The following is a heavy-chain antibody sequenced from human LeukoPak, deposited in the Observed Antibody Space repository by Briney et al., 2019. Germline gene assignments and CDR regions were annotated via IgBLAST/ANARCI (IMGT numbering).Heavy chain of an antibody. Sequence: GGSLRLSCAASGFTFSDYYMSWIRQAPGKGLEWVSYISSSGSTIYYADSVEGRFTISRDNAKNSLYLQMNSLRAEDTAVYYCARNGYSSSWGSYYYYYYMDVWGKGTTVTVSS. D-gene: IGHD6-13*01. CDR3: ARNGYSSSWGSYYYYYYMDV. CDR1: GFTFSDYY. J-gene: IGHJ6*03. CDR2: ISSSGSTI. V-gene: IGHV3-11*01.